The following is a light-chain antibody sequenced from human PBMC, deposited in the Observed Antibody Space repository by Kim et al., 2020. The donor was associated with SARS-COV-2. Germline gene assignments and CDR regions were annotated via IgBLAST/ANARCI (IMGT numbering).Light chain of an antibody. V-gene: IGLV2-14*04. CDR2: DVS. CDR1: SSDIGGYNY. CDR3: SSYVSSSTSYV. Sequence: QSITISCTGTSSDIGGYNYVSWYQQHPGKAPKLMIYDVSKRPSGVSNRFSGSKSGNTASLTISGLQAEDEADYYCSSYVSSSTSYVFGPGTKVTVL. J-gene: IGLJ1*01.